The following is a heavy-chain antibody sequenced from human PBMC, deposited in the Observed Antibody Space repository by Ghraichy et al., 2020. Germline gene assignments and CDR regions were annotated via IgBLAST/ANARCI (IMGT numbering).Heavy chain of an antibody. CDR3: ARDHWYCTNGVCSYDFYGMDV. CDR2: ISSSSGMM. D-gene: IGHD2-8*01. V-gene: IGHV3-48*01. J-gene: IGHJ6*02. Sequence: LSLTCAASGFTFSNYTMNWVRQAPGKGLEWVSYISSSSGMMYYADSVKGRFTISRDNVKNSLYLQMNSLRAEDTAVYYCARDHWYCTNGVCSYDFYGMDVWGQGTTVTVSS. CDR1: GFTFSNYT.